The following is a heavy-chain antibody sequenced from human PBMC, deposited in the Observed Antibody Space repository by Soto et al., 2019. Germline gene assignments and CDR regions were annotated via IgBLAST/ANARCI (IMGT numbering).Heavy chain of an antibody. CDR1: GSAFNNYG. CDR3: AREDSIIIPAVSDF. J-gene: IGHJ4*02. CDR2: ISKSDYT. V-gene: IGHV3-21*01. Sequence: PGGSLRLSCTVSGSAFNNYGTNWVRQAPGKGLEWVSSISKSDYTYYSDSVKGRFTISRDNAKNSVSLQMNTLRVEDTAVYYCAREDSIIIPAVSDFWGQGTLVTVSS. D-gene: IGHD2-2*01.